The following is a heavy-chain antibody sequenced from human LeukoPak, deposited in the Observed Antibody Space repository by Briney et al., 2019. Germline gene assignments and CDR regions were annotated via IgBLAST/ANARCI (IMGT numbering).Heavy chain of an antibody. CDR2: ISGSGGNT. CDR3: AKVTSWSFT. V-gene: IGHV3-23*01. D-gene: IGHD2-2*01. Sequence: GGSLRLSCAASGFTYSSHAMSLARQAPGKGLEWVSVISGSGGNTYYADSVKGRFTISRDNSKDTLFLQMNSLRAEDTAVYYCAKVTSWSFTWGQGTLVTVSS. CDR1: GFTYSSHA. J-gene: IGHJ5*02.